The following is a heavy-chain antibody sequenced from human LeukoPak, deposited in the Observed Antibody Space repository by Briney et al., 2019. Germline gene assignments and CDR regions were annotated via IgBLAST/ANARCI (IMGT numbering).Heavy chain of an antibody. Sequence: PSETLSLTCAVSGYSISSGYYWNWIRQPPGKGLEWIGFIYYSGDINYNPSLKSRVTISVDTSKNQFSLELTSVTAADTAVYYCARDLSQVGVVTLGASDIWGQGTMVTVSS. CDR2: IYYSGDI. CDR1: GYSISSGYY. J-gene: IGHJ3*02. CDR3: ARDLSQVGVVTLGASDI. V-gene: IGHV4-61*01. D-gene: IGHD3-3*01.